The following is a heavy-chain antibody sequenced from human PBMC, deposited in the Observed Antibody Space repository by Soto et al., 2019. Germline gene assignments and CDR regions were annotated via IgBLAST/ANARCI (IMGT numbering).Heavy chain of an antibody. CDR2: INAGNGNT. D-gene: IGHD3-16*02. V-gene: IGHV1-3*01. J-gene: IGHJ4*02. Sequence: ASVKVSCKASGYTFTSYAMHWVRQAPGQRLEWMGWINAGNGNTKYSQKFQGRVTITRDTSASTAHMELSSLRSEDTAVYYCARDLRMITFGAVIVFYYWGQGPLVTVSS. CDR3: ARDLRMITFGAVIVFYY. CDR1: GYTFTSYA.